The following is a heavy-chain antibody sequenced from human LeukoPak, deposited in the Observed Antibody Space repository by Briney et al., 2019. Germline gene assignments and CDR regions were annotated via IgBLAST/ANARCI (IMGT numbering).Heavy chain of an antibody. V-gene: IGHV3-21*01. J-gene: IGHJ5*02. CDR3: SGYNWFDP. CDR1: GFTFSKYS. Sequence: GGSLRLSCAASGFTFSKYSMNWIRQAPGKGLEWVSSITSDSTYTYYADSVKGRFTISIDNAENSLYLQMSSLRAEDTAVYYCSGYNWFDPWGQGTLVTVSS. CDR2: ITSDSTYT.